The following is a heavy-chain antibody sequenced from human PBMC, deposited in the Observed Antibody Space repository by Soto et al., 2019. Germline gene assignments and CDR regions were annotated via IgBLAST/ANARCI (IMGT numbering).Heavy chain of an antibody. J-gene: IGHJ4*02. CDR3: ASRIPMVRGVISRELDF. V-gene: IGHV4-39*02. CDR1: GGSISSSSHY. CDR2: VHSSGST. D-gene: IGHD3-10*01. Sequence: PSETLSLTCTVSGGSISSSSHYWGWIRQPPGKGLEWIGSVHSSGSTYYNPSLRSRVTMSVDTSQNHFSLRLSSVTAADTAVYYGASRIPMVRGVISRELDFWGQGTLVTVSS.